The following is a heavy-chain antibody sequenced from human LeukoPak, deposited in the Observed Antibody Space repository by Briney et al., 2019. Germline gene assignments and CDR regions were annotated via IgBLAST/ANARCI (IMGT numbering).Heavy chain of an antibody. V-gene: IGHV4-59*12. CDR3: ASGDYGMDV. D-gene: IGHD4-17*01. J-gene: IGHJ6*02. Sequence: SETLSLTCTVSGGSMNSYYWSWIRQPPGKGLGWIGYIYHTGSTNYNPSLKSRVTMSVDKSKNQFSLKLRSVTAADTAVYYCASGDYGMDVWGQGTTVTVSS. CDR1: GGSMNSYY. CDR2: IYHTGST.